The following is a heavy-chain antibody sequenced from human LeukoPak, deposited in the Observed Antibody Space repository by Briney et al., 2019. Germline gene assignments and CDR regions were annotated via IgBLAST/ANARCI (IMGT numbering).Heavy chain of an antibody. CDR3: VREGRSSNWDDWYFDL. CDR2: IANDGRT. V-gene: IGHV3-53*01. D-gene: IGHD6-13*01. CDR1: GFTVSSNY. Sequence: PGGSLRLSCAASGFTVSSNYMSWVRQAPGKGLECVSVIANDGRTYYANSVKGRFTISRDISKNMVYLQMNSLRAGDTGVYYCVREGRSSNWDDWYFDLWGRGTLVTVSS. J-gene: IGHJ2*01.